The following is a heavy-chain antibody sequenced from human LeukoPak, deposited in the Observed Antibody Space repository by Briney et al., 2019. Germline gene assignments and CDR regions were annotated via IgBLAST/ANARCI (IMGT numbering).Heavy chain of an antibody. CDR3: ARGSSSWFGGPYFDY. Sequence: PGGSLRLSCAASGFTFSSYSMNWVRQAPGKGLEWVSYISSSSSTIYYADSVKGRFTISRDNAKNSLYLQMNSLRAEDTAVYYCARGSSSWFGGPYFDYWDQGTLVTVSS. D-gene: IGHD6-13*01. CDR1: GFTFSSYS. V-gene: IGHV3-48*01. J-gene: IGHJ4*02. CDR2: ISSSSSTI.